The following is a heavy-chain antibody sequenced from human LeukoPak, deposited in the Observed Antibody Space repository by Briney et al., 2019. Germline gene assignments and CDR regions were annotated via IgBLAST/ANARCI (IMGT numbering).Heavy chain of an antibody. Sequence: PGGSLRLSCAASVLTFSSYGMHWVRQAPGKGLEWVAFIRYDGSNKYYADSVKGRFTISRDNSKNTLYLQMNSLRAEDTAVYYCAKDRGGVIVTPFDYWGQGTLVTVSS. CDR2: IRYDGSNK. CDR1: VLTFSSYG. V-gene: IGHV3-30*02. CDR3: AKDRGGVIVTPFDY. D-gene: IGHD3-16*02. J-gene: IGHJ4*02.